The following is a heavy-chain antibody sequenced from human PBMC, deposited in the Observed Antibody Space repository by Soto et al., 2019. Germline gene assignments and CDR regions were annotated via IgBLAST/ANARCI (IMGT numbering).Heavy chain of an antibody. D-gene: IGHD6-13*01. V-gene: IGHV1-69*01. J-gene: IGHJ5*02. Sequence: QVQLVQSGAEVKKPGSSVKVSCKASGGTFSSYAISWVRQAPGQGLEWMGGIIPIFGTANYAQKFQGRVTITADESTSAAYMELSSLRSEDTAVYYCARHIAAARDIGWFDPWGQGTLVTVSS. CDR3: ARHIAAARDIGWFDP. CDR1: GGTFSSYA. CDR2: IIPIFGTA.